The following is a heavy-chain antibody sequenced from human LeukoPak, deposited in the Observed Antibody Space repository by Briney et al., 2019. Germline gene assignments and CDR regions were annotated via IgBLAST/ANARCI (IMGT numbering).Heavy chain of an antibody. CDR2: ISYDGSNK. CDR3: ARWFGELFGMDV. J-gene: IGHJ6*02. CDR1: GFTFSSYA. V-gene: IGHV3-30-3*01. D-gene: IGHD3-10*01. Sequence: GGSLRLSCAASGFTFSSYAMHWVRQAPGKGLEWEAVISYDGSNKYYADSVKGRFTISRDNSKNTLYLQMNSLRAEDTAVYYCARWFGELFGMDVWGQGTTVTVSS.